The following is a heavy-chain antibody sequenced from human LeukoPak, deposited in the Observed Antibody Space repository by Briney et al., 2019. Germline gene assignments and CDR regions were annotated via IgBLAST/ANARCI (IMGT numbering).Heavy chain of an antibody. Sequence: GASVKVSCKASRYTFTGYYMHWVRQAPGQGLEWMGWINPNSGGTNYAQKFQGRVTMTRDTSISTAYMELSRLRSDDTAVYYCARVKPLGCSSTSCYNAFVIWGQGTMVTVSS. CDR3: ARVKPLGCSSTSCYNAFVI. D-gene: IGHD2-2*02. J-gene: IGHJ3*02. CDR1: RYTFTGYY. CDR2: INPNSGGT. V-gene: IGHV1-2*02.